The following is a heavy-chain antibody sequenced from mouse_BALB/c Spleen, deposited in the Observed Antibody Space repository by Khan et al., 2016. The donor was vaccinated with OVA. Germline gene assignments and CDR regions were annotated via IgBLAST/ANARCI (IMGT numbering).Heavy chain of an antibody. Sequence: QIQLVQSGPELKKPGETVKISCKASGYTFTNFGMNWVKQAPGKGLKWMGWINTYTGEPTYADDFKGRFAFSLETSASTAYLQINTLTNEDTATLFGERRGVVPLYAMDYWGQGTSVTVSS. D-gene: IGHD1-3*01. V-gene: IGHV9-3-1*01. J-gene: IGHJ4*01. CDR2: INTYTGEP. CDR1: GYTFTNFG. CDR3: ERRGVVPLYAMDY.